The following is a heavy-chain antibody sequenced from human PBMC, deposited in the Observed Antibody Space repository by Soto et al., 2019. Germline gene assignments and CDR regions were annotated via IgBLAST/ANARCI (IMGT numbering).Heavy chain of an antibody. V-gene: IGHV3-30-3*01. CDR2: ISNDGSNK. CDR1: TFTFSTYG. Sequence: QVQLVESGGGVVQPGRSLRLSCAASTFTFSTYGMHWVRQAPGKGLEWVAFISNDGSNKYYADSVKGRFTISRDNSRNTLYLQLNRLRADDTAVFYCAGEDLAGRGSTFDIWGKGRMVTVSS. CDR3: AGEDLAGRGSTFDI. J-gene: IGHJ3*02. D-gene: IGHD2-15*01.